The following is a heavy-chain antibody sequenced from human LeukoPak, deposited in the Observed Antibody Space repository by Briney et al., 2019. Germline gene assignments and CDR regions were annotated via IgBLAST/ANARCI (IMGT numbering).Heavy chain of an antibody. D-gene: IGHD6-13*01. CDR2: IYHSGST. Sequence: PSETLSLTCAVSGYSISSGYYWGWIRQPPGKGLEWIGSIYHSGSTYYNPSLKSRVTISVDTSKNQFSLKLSSVTAAATAVYYCARCIAAAGTVDWFDPWGQGTLVTVSS. V-gene: IGHV4-38-2*01. CDR1: GYSISSGYY. J-gene: IGHJ5*02. CDR3: ARCIAAAGTVDWFDP.